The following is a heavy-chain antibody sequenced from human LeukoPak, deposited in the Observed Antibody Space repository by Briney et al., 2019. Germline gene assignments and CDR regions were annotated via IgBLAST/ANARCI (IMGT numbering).Heavy chain of an antibody. CDR1: GFTFDDYA. J-gene: IGHJ4*02. CDR2: ISWNSGSI. D-gene: IGHD6-25*01. CDR3: ARGSGWKPIDY. V-gene: IGHV3-9*01. Sequence: PGGSLRLSCAASGFTFDDYAMLWVRQAPWKGLEWVSGISWNSGSIGYADSVKGRFTISRDNAKNSLYLQMNSLRAEDTALYYCARGSGWKPIDYWGQGTLVTVSS.